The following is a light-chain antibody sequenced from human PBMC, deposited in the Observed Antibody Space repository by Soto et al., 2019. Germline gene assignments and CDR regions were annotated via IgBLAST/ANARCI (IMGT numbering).Light chain of an antibody. Sequence: QSVLTQPASVSGSPGQSITISCTGTSSDVGGYNWLSWYQQRPGKAPKLIIFEVSNRPSGVSIRFSGSRSGNTASLTISGLQTEDEADYYCSSYTTNNTPVFGGGTKVTVL. CDR1: SSDVGGYNW. CDR2: EVS. CDR3: SSYTTNNTPV. V-gene: IGLV2-14*01. J-gene: IGLJ3*02.